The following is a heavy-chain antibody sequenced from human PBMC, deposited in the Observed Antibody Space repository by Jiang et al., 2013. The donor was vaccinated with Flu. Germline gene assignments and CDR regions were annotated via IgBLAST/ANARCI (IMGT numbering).Heavy chain of an antibody. CDR3: ARVGGGDIVVVPAANNWFDP. CDR2: ILSTSGST. V-gene: IGHV4-4*02. D-gene: IGHD2-2*01. CDR1: GGSISSSNW. J-gene: IGHJ5*02. Sequence: GSGLVKPSGTLSLTCAVSGGSISSSNWWSWVRQPPGKGLEWIGEILSTSGSTNYNPSLKSRVTISVDKSKNQFSLKLSSVTAADTAVYYCARVGGGDIVVVPAANNWFDPWGQGTLVTVSS.